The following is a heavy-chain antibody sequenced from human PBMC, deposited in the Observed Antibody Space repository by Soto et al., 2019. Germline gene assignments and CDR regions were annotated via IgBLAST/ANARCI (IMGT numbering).Heavy chain of an antibody. J-gene: IGHJ3*02. Sequence: ESGGGVVQPGRSLRLSCAASGFTFSSYGMHWVRQAPGKGLEWVAVIWYDGSNKYYADSVKGRFTISRDNSKNTLYLQMNSLRAEDTAVYYCARDVRIAVAAHAFDIWGQGTMVTVSS. D-gene: IGHD6-19*01. V-gene: IGHV3-33*01. CDR3: ARDVRIAVAAHAFDI. CDR2: IWYDGSNK. CDR1: GFTFSSYG.